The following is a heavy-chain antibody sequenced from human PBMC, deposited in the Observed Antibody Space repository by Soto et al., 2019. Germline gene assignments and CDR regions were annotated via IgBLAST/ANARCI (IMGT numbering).Heavy chain of an antibody. Sequence: QVQLVQSGAEVKKPGASVKVSCKASGYTFTRSGISWVRQAPGQGLEWMGWISTYNGDTNYAQTFHGRVTMTTDTSTSTVHMEVRSLRSDDTAVYYCAREGVAPYYYYGMDVWGQGTPVTVSS. CDR3: AREGVAPYYYYGMDV. D-gene: IGHD5-12*01. CDR2: ISTYNGDT. J-gene: IGHJ6*02. CDR1: GYTFTRSG. V-gene: IGHV1-18*01.